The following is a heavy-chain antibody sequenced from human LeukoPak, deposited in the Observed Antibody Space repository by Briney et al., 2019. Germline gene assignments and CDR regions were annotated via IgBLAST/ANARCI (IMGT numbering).Heavy chain of an antibody. CDR2: IWYDGSNK. J-gene: IGHJ4*02. CDR3: ARDAELTWNYYDSSGYGLLVY. CDR1: GFTFSSYG. V-gene: IGHV3-33*01. Sequence: GGSLRLSCAASGFTFSSYGMHWVRQAPGKGLEWVAVIWYDGSNKYYADSVKGRFTTSRDNSKNTLYLQMNSLRAEDTAVYYCARDAELTWNYYDSSGYGLLVYWGQGTLVTVSS. D-gene: IGHD3-22*01.